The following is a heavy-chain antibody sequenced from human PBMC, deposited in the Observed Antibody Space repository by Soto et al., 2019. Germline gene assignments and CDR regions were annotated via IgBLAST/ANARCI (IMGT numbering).Heavy chain of an antibody. CDR1: SGSISSSKW. V-gene: IGHV4-4*02. CDR3: ARAYSSGWLKYYFDY. CDR2: IYHSGST. J-gene: IGHJ4*02. D-gene: IGHD6-19*01. Sequence: QVQLQESGPGLVKPSGTLSLTCAVSSGSISSSKWWSWVRQPPGKGLEWIGEIYHSGSTNYNPSLKSRVTISVDKSKNQFSLKLSSVTAADTAVYYCARAYSSGWLKYYFDYWGQGTLVTVSS.